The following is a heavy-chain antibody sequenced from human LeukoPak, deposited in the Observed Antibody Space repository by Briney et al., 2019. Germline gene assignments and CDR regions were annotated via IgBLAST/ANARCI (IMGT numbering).Heavy chain of an antibody. D-gene: IGHD6-19*01. CDR3: AKDVENGWNYFDY. V-gene: IGHV3-30*18. CDR1: GFTFSSYG. Sequence: GGSLRLFCAASGFTFSSYGMHWVRQAPGKGLEWVAVISYDGSNKYYADSVKGRFTISRDNSKNTLYLQMNSLRAEDTAVYYCAKDVENGWNYFDYWGQGTLVTVSS. CDR2: ISYDGSNK. J-gene: IGHJ4*02.